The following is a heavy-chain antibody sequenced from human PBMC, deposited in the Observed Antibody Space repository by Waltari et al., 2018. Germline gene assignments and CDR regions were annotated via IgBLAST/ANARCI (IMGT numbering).Heavy chain of an antibody. D-gene: IGHD6-6*01. V-gene: IGHV4-34*01. CDR2: INHSGST. CDR3: ARARRQLGRVFDY. CDR1: GGSFSGYY. Sequence: QVQLQQWGAGLLKPSETLSLTCAVYGGSFSGYYWSWIRQPPGKGLEWLGEINHSGSTNYNPSLKSRVNISVDTSKNQFSLKLSSVTAADTAVYYCARARRQLGRVFDYWGQGTLVTVSS. J-gene: IGHJ4*02.